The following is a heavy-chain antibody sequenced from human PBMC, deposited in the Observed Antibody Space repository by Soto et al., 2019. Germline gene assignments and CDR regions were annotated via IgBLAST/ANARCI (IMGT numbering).Heavy chain of an antibody. CDR3: AIQIAARHGDWFDP. CDR1: GGSISSSSYY. J-gene: IGHJ5*02. D-gene: IGHD6-6*01. Sequence: PSETLSLTCTVSGGSISSSSYYWGWIRQPPGKGLEWIGSIYYSGSTYYNPSLKSRVTISVDTSKNQFSLKLSSVTAADTAVYYCAIQIAARHGDWFDPWGQGTLVTVSS. CDR2: IYYSGST. V-gene: IGHV4-39*01.